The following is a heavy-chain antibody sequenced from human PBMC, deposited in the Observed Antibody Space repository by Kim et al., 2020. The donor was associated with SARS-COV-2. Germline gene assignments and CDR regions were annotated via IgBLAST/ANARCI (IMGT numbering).Heavy chain of an antibody. V-gene: IGHV4-39*07. CDR1: GGSISSSSYY. J-gene: IGHJ4*02. D-gene: IGHD3-3*01. Sequence: SETLSLTCTVSGGSISSSSYYWGWIRQPPGKGLEWIGSIYYSGSTYYNPSLKSRVTISVDTSKNQFSLKLSSVTAAETAVYYCAREQIGLRFLEWLPAFFDYWGQGTLVTVSS. CDR2: IYYSGST. CDR3: AREQIGLRFLEWLPAFFDY.